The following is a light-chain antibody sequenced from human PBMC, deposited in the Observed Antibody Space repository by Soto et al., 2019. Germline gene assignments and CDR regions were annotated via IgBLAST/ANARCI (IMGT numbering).Light chain of an antibody. CDR2: GAS. V-gene: IGKV3D-15*01. J-gene: IGKJ5*01. CDR3: QQRSKGIT. Sequence: ERVMSQYHPTLSVSPGERATLSCSASQSVSSNLSWYQQKPGQAPRLLIYGASTRATGIPARFSGSGSGTEFTLTISSLQSQDFAVYYCQQRSKGITFGQATRLENK. CDR1: QSVSSN.